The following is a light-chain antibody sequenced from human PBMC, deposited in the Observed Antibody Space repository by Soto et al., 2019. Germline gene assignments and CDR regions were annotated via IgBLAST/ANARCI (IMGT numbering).Light chain of an antibody. CDR2: EVI. Sequence: LAQPASVSGSPGQSITISCTGTSSDVGGYNFVSWYQQHPGKAPKLMIYEVINRPSGVSNRFSGSKSGNTASLTISGLQAEDEADYYCSSYTSSNTLVFGTGTKVTVL. V-gene: IGLV2-14*01. J-gene: IGLJ1*01. CDR3: SSYTSSNTLV. CDR1: SSDVGGYNF.